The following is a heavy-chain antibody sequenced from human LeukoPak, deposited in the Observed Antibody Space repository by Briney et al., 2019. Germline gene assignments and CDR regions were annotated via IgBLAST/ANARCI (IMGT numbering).Heavy chain of an antibody. CDR2: INHCGST. CDR3: ARRVGYGDYVSKFDY. V-gene: IGHV4-34*01. D-gene: IGHD4-17*01. CDR1: GGSFSGYY. J-gene: IGHJ4*02. Sequence: PSETLTLTCAVYGGSFSGYYWSWIRQPPGKGLEWIGEINHCGSTNYNQSLKSRVTISVDTSKNQFSLKLSTVTAADTAVYYCARRVGYGDYVSKFDYWGQGTLVTVSS.